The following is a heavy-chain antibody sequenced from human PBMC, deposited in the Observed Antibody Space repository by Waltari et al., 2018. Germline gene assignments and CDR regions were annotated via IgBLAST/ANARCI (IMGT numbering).Heavy chain of an antibody. CDR3: ARSAWFDY. J-gene: IGHJ4*02. Sequence: QVQLVESGGGLVKPGGSLSLSCAASGFPFSDYYMRWIRPAPGKGLEWVSSLSSGSGYTYYADSVKGRFTISRDNAKNSLYLQMNSLSAEDTAVYYCARSAWFDYWGQGTLVTVSS. CDR2: LSSGSGYT. CDR1: GFPFSDYY. V-gene: IGHV3-11*06.